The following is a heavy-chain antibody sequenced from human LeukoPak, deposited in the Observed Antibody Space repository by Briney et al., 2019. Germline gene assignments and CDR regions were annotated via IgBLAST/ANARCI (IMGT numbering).Heavy chain of an antibody. CDR3: ARDKTGDYGDLNWFDP. CDR1: GGSISSYY. Sequence: SETLSLTCTVSGGSISSYYWSWMRQPAGKGLEWIGRIYSSGSTKYNPSPKSRVTMSVDTSKNQFSLKLSSVAAADTAVYYCARDKTGDYGDLNWFDPWGQGTLVTVSS. V-gene: IGHV4-4*07. D-gene: IGHD4-17*01. CDR2: IYSSGST. J-gene: IGHJ5*02.